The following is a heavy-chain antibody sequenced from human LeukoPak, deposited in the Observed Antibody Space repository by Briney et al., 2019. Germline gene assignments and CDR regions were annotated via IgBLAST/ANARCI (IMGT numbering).Heavy chain of an antibody. CDR1: GASIGSYY. V-gene: IGHV4-59*01. CDR3: ARELTNRITVAGRYYFDL. J-gene: IGHJ2*01. CDR2: IFYGGST. Sequence: SETPSLTCTVSGASIGSYYWSWIRQPPGKGLEWIGYIFYGGSTNYNPFLKSRVTISVETSKNQFSLKLTSVTAADTAVYYCARELTNRITVAGRYYFDLWGRGTPVTVSS. D-gene: IGHD6-19*01.